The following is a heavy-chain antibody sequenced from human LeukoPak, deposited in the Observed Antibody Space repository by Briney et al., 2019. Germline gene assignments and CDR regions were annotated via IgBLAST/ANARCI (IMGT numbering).Heavy chain of an antibody. J-gene: IGHJ4*02. CDR3: TTQVTYYDILADDY. CDR2: IKSKTDGGTT. V-gene: IGHV3-15*01. Sequence: GGSLRLSCAASGFTFSNAWMSWVRQAPGKGLEWVGRIKSKTDGGTTDYAAPVKGRFTISRDDSKNTLDLQMNSLKTEDTAVYYCTTQVTYYDILADDYWGQGTLVTVSS. CDR1: GFTFSNAW. D-gene: IGHD3-9*01.